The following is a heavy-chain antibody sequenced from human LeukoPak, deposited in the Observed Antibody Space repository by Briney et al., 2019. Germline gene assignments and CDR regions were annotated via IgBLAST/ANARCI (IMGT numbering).Heavy chain of an antibody. D-gene: IGHD3-22*01. CDR2: IYTSGST. CDR1: GGSISSYY. CDR3: ARDTHYYDSSGYFTLDY. Sequence: SETLSLTCTVSGGSISSYYWSWIRQPAGKELEWIGRIYTSGSTNYNPSLKSRVTMSVDTSKNQFSLKLSSVTAADTAVYYCARDTHYYDSSGYFTLDYWGQGTLVTVSS. V-gene: IGHV4-4*07. J-gene: IGHJ4*02.